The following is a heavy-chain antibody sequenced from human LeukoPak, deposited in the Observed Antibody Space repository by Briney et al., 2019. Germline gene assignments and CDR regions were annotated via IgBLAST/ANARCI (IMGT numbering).Heavy chain of an antibody. CDR1: GFTFSSYA. Sequence: GGSLRLSCAASGFTFSSYAMSWVRQAPGKGLEWVSALSGSGGSTYYADSVKGRFTISRDNSKNTLYLQMNSLRAEDTAVYYCAKTDGWFSSFDYWGQGTLVTVSS. CDR3: AKTDGWFSSFDY. CDR2: LSGSGGST. J-gene: IGHJ4*02. D-gene: IGHD2-15*01. V-gene: IGHV3-23*01.